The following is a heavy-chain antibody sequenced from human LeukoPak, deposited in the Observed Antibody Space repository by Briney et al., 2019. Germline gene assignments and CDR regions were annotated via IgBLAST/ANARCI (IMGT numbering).Heavy chain of an antibody. Sequence: PSGTLSLTCAVSGDSISSSTTWWSWVRQPPGKGLEWIGEIFHTGSTNYNPSLKTRLTMSVDKSKNQFSLRLGSVTAADSAVYYCVYGGNSGDWLYWGQGTLVTVSS. J-gene: IGHJ4*02. V-gene: IGHV4-4*02. CDR3: VYGGNSGDWLY. CDR1: GDSISSSTTW. D-gene: IGHD4-23*01. CDR2: IFHTGST.